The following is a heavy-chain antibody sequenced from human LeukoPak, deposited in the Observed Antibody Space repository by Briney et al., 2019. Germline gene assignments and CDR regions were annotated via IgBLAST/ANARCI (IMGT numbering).Heavy chain of an antibody. D-gene: IGHD3-22*01. V-gene: IGHV3-30-3*01. J-gene: IGHJ6*02. CDR1: GFTFSTFH. Sequence: PGGSLRLSCTASGFTFSTFHMHWVRQAPGKGLEWVAVISYDGSNKYYADSVKGRFTISRDNSKNTLYLQMNSLRAEDTAVYYCARAQPPNYYDSSGYYYPPSYYYYGMDVWGQGTTVTVSS. CDR2: ISYDGSNK. CDR3: ARAQPPNYYDSSGYYYPPSYYYYGMDV.